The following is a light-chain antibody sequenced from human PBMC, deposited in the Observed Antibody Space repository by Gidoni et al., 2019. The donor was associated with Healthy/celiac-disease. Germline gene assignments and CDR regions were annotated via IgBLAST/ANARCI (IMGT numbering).Light chain of an antibody. J-gene: IGKJ4*01. CDR3: QQRSN. V-gene: IGKV3-11*01. Sequence: ELVLTQSPATLSLSPGERATLSCRASQSVSSYLAWYQQKPGQAPRLLIYDAYNRATGIPARFSGSGSGTDFTLTISSLEPEDFAVYYCQQRSNFGGGTKVEIK. CDR1: QSVSSY. CDR2: DAY.